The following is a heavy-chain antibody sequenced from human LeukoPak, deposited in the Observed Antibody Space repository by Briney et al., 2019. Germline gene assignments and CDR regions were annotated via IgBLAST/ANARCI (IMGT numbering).Heavy chain of an antibody. CDR3: ARAVVVGYCSGGSCYSGNWFDP. J-gene: IGHJ5*02. V-gene: IGHV4-59*12. D-gene: IGHD2-15*01. CDR2: IYYSGST. CDR1: GGSISSYY. Sequence: SETLSLTCTVSGGSISSYYWSWIRQPPGKGLEWIGSIYYSGSTYYNPSLKSRVTIAVDTSKNQFSLKLSSVTAADTAVYYCARAVVVGYCSGGSCYSGNWFDPWGQGTLVTVSS.